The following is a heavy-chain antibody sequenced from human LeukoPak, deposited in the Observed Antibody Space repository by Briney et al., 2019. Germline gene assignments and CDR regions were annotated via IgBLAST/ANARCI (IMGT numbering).Heavy chain of an antibody. CDR1: GGSISSYY. CDR2: IYYSGST. V-gene: IGHV4-59*08. D-gene: IGHD3-9*01. CDR3: ASASLRYFDWLLPDAFDI. J-gene: IGHJ3*02. Sequence: PSETLSLTCTVSGGSISSYYWSWIRQPPGKGLEWIGYIYYSGSTNYNLSLKSRVTISVDTSKNQFSLKLSSVTAADTAVYYCASASLRYFDWLLPDAFDIWGQGTMVTVSS.